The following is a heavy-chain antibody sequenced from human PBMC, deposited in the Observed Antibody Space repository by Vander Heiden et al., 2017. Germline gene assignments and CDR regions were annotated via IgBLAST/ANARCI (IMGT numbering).Heavy chain of an antibody. V-gene: IGHV4-34*01. J-gene: IGHJ4*02. Sequence: QVQLQQWGAGLLKPSETLSLICAVHRRSFSDSYCSWLCQPPGKGLGWIGEINHSGSTNYNPSLKSRVTISVDTSKKQFSLKLSAVTAADTAVYYCAGRRWASIIPTRALDYWGQGTLVTVSS. CDR2: INHSGST. CDR1: RRSFSDSY. CDR3: AGRRWASIIPTRALDY. D-gene: IGHD5-12*01.